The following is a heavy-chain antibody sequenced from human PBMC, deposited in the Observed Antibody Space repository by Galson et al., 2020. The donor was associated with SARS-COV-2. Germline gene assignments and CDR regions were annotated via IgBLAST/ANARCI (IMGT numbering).Heavy chain of an antibody. D-gene: IGHD3-22*01. CDR1: GYTFTSYG. Sequence: ASVQVSCKASGYTFTSYGISWVRQAPGQGLEWMGWISAYNGNTNYAQKPQGRVTMTTDTSTSTAYMELRSLRSDDTAVYYCARVGYYYDSSGYDAFDIWGQGTMVTVSS. V-gene: IGHV1-18*01. CDR2: ISAYNGNT. CDR3: ARVGYYYDSSGYDAFDI. J-gene: IGHJ3*02.